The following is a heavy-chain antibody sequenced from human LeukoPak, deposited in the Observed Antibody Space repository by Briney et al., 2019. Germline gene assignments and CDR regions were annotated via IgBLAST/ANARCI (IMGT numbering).Heavy chain of an antibody. CDR1: GYTFTSYY. J-gene: IGHJ4*02. V-gene: IGHV1-46*01. CDR3: ARSPYNSIAARQRLPLDY. D-gene: IGHD6-6*01. CDR2: INPSGGST. Sequence: GASVKVSCKASGYTFTSYYMHWVRQAPGQGLEWMGLINPSGGSTSYAQKFQGRVTMTRDTSTSTVYMELSSLRSEDTAVYYCARSPYNSIAARQRLPLDYWGQGTLVTVSS.